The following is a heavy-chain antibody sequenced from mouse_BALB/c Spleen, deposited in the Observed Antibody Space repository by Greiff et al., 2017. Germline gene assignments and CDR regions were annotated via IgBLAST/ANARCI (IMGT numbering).Heavy chain of an antibody. CDR1: GYSITSGYY. CDR2: ISYDGSN. D-gene: IGHD1-1*01. CDR3: ARDRGDYYGSSSFAY. Sequence: EVKLQESGPGLVKPSQSLSLTCSVTGYSITSGYYWNWIRQFPGNKLEWMGYISYDGSNNYNPSLKNRISITRDTSKNQFFLKLNSVTTEDTATYYCARDRGDYYGSSSFAYWGQGTLVTVSA. V-gene: IGHV3-6*02. J-gene: IGHJ3*01.